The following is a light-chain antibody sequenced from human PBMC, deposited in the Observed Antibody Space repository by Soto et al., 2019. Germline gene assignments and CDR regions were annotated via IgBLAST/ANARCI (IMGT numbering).Light chain of an antibody. CDR2: DVS. CDR3: CSYAGSSYV. CDR1: SSDVGGYNY. V-gene: IGLV2-11*01. J-gene: IGLJ1*01. Sequence: QSALTQPRSVSGSPGQSVTISGTGTSSDVGGYNYVSWYQQHPGKAPKLMIYDVSKRPSGVHDRFSGSKSGNTASLTISGLQAEDEADYYCCSYAGSSYVFGTGTKVTVL.